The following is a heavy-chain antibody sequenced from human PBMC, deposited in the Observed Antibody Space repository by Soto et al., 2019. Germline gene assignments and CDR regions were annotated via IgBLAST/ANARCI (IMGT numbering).Heavy chain of an antibody. CDR3: VRVLASGYSSSWYLDS. CDR2: IYFTGNT. D-gene: IGHD6-13*01. CDR1: GGSINSGDYY. V-gene: IGHV4-31*03. Sequence: SETLSLTCTVSGGSINSGDYYWSWIRQHPGKGLEWIGHIYFTGNTFYIPSLKSRVSISLDTSKNQFSLNLSSVTAADTAIYYCVRVLASGYSSSWYLDSSGQGTLVTVSS. J-gene: IGHJ4*02.